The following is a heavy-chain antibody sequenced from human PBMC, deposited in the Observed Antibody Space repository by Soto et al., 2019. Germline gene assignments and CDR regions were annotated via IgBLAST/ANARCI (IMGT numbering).Heavy chain of an antibody. D-gene: IGHD3-10*01. CDR3: AKDGSADSEGGRLDS. V-gene: IGHV3-23*01. Sequence: EVQVLASGGGLVQPGGSLRLSCAASGFTFNNYAMSWVRQTPEKGLEWVSAISGSGSSTYYADSVRGRFTISRDNSKNTLYLQMNSWGAGNPAVNYVAKDGSADSEGGRLDSGGPEPWSPSPQ. CDR2: ISGSGSST. CDR1: GFTFNNYA. J-gene: IGHJ5*01.